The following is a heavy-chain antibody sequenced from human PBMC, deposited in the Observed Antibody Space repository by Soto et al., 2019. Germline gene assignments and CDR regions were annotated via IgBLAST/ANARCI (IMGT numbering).Heavy chain of an antibody. V-gene: IGHV4-59*01. CDR3: ARGPTTVMISYYHHYGMAF. J-gene: IGHJ6*02. CDR2: IYYSGST. D-gene: IGHD4-17*01. CDR1: GGSISSYY. Sequence: SETLSLTCTVSGGSISSYYWSWIRQPPGKGLEWIGYIYYSGSTNYNPSLKSRVTISVDTSKNQFSLKLSSVTAADTAVYYCARGPTTVMISYYHHYGMAFWGQGSSVTVSS.